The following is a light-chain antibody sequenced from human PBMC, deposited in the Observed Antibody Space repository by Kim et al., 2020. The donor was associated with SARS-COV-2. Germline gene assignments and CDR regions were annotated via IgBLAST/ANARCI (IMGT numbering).Light chain of an antibody. CDR1: SLRGYH. Sequence: SSELTQDPAVSVALGQTVRITCQGDSLRGYHASWYQQKPGQAPVLVIYGRNNRPSGIPDRFSGSTSGNTALLTIAGAQAEDEAAYYCNSRDSTGNHLVFG. J-gene: IGLJ3*02. V-gene: IGLV3-19*01. CDR2: GRN. CDR3: NSRDSTGNHLV.